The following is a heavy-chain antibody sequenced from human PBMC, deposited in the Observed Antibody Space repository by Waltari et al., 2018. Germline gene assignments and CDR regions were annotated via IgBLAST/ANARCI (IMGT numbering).Heavy chain of an antibody. CDR1: GYTFTGYY. J-gene: IGHJ6*02. V-gene: IGHV1-69*01. CDR3: AGGDDYGDYGFYYGMDV. D-gene: IGHD4-17*01. Sequence: QVQLVQSGAEVKKPGASVKVSCKASGYTFTGYYMHWVRPAPGQGLEWMGGIIPSLGTANNAQKCKGRVTITADESTSTAYRELSSLRSEDTAVYYWAGGDDYGDYGFYYGMDVWGQGTTVTVSS. CDR2: IIPSLGTA.